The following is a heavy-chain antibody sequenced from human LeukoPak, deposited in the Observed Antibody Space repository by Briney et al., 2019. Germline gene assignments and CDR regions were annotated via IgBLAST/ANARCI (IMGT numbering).Heavy chain of an antibody. CDR1: GYTLTELS. D-gene: IGHD3-22*01. CDR3: ATLQYYYDSSGYPGYYFDY. Sequence: ASVKVSCKVSGYTLTELSMHWVRQAPGKGLEWMGGFDPEDGETIYAQKFQGRVTMTEDTSTDTAYMELSSLRSEDTAVYYCATLQYYYDSSGYPGYYFDYWGQGTLVTVSS. V-gene: IGHV1-24*01. CDR2: FDPEDGET. J-gene: IGHJ4*02.